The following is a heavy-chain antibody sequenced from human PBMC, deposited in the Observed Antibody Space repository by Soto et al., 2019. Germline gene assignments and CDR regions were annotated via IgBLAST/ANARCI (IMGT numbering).Heavy chain of an antibody. CDR3: ARVRDEWFGELLYFDY. Sequence: GGSLRLSCAASGFTFSSYAMHWVRQAPGKGLEWVAVISYDGSNKYYADSVKGRFTISRDNSKNTLYLQMNSLRAEDTAVYYCARVRDEWFGELLYFDYWGQGTLVTVSS. CDR1: GFTFSSYA. J-gene: IGHJ4*02. D-gene: IGHD3-10*01. V-gene: IGHV3-30-3*01. CDR2: ISYDGSNK.